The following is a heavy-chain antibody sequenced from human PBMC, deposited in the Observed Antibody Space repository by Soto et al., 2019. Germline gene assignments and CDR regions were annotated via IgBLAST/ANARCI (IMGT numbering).Heavy chain of an antibody. J-gene: IGHJ6*03. CDR2: ISAYNGNT. D-gene: IGHD1-1*01. CDR1: GYTFTSYG. CDR3: ARVIGADWNPPYYYMDV. Sequence: GASLKVSCKASGYTFTSYGISWVRQAPGQGLEWMGWISAYNGNTNYAQKLQGRVTMTTETSTSTAYMELRSLRSDDTAVYYCARVIGADWNPPYYYMDVWGKGTTVTVSS. V-gene: IGHV1-18*01.